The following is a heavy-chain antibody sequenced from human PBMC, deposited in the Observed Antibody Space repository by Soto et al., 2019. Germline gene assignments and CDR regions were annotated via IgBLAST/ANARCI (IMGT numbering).Heavy chain of an antibody. Sequence: PSGSLSLTCIASDGSLRYYYRTWIRQPPGKELEWIGNIYYRGTAQYNPSLQGRVTMSIATSKSQSSLMLSSVTAANTAVYYCTRLATAVPSWGRG. D-gene: IGHD2-21*02. CDR1: DGSLRYYY. CDR3: TRLATAVPS. V-gene: IGHV4-59*12. CDR2: IYYRGTA. J-gene: IGHJ5*02.